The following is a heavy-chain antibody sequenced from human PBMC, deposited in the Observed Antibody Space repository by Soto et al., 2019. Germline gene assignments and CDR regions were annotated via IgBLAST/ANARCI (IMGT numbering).Heavy chain of an antibody. D-gene: IGHD3-22*01. CDR3: ARPNSAYDSSGYTPHYGMDV. Sequence: PGESLKISCKGSGYSFTSYWIGWVRQMPGKGLEWMGIIYPGDSDTRCSPSFQGQVTISADKSISTAYLQWSSLKASDTAMYYCARPNSAYDSSGYTPHYGMDVWGQGTTVTSP. CDR2: IYPGDSDT. CDR1: GYSFTSYW. J-gene: IGHJ6*02. V-gene: IGHV5-51*01.